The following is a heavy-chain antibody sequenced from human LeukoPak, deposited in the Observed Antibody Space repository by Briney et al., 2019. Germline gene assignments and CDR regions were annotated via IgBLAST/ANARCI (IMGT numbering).Heavy chain of an antibody. Sequence: GGSLRLSCAASGFTFTSSWMHWVRQAPGKGLVWVSRINSDGSNRNYADSVKGRFTISRDNAKNALYLQMDSLRAEDAAVYYCARPQDGYNGLDCWGQGTLVTVSS. V-gene: IGHV3-74*01. CDR3: ARPQDGYNGLDC. CDR2: INSDGSNR. CDR1: GFTFTSSW. D-gene: IGHD5-24*01. J-gene: IGHJ4*02.